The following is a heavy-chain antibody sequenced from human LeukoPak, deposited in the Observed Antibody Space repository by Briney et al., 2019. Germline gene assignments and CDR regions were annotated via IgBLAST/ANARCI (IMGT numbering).Heavy chain of an antibody. D-gene: IGHD6-19*01. Sequence: GGSLRLSCAASGFSFRDHWMDWVRQAPGKGLEWVGHIKTDGSETYYLDSLKGRISISRDNTNNALYLQMNSLRVEDTAVYYCVKNDGWFHLAQWGQGTLVTVSS. CDR2: IKTDGSET. CDR1: GFSFRDHW. CDR3: VKNDGWFHLAQ. J-gene: IGHJ4*02. V-gene: IGHV3-7*03.